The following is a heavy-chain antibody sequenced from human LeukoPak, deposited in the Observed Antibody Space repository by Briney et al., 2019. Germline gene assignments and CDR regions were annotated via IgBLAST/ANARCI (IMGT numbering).Heavy chain of an antibody. CDR1: GFTYSRYW. V-gene: IGHV3-74*01. D-gene: IGHD4-17*01. CDR2: IKGDESYT. CDR3: ASQADSAYGDYN. Sequence: GGSLRLSCAASGFTYSRYWMHWVRQVPGKGLVWVARIKGDESYTFYADYVKGRFTVSRDNDKNTLYLQMISLRAEDTAVYYCASQADSAYGDYNWGQGTLVTVSS. J-gene: IGHJ4*02.